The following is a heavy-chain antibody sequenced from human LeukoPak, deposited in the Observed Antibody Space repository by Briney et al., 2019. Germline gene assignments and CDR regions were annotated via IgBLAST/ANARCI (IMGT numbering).Heavy chain of an antibody. CDR1: GYTFTGYY. Sequence: GASVKVSCKASGYTFTGYYMHWVRQAPGQGLEWMGWINPNSGGTNYAQKFQGRATMTRDTSISTAYMELSRLRSDDTAVYYCAREYSSSSRAFDIWGQGTMVTVSS. V-gene: IGHV1-2*02. D-gene: IGHD6-6*01. CDR2: INPNSGGT. J-gene: IGHJ3*02. CDR3: AREYSSSSRAFDI.